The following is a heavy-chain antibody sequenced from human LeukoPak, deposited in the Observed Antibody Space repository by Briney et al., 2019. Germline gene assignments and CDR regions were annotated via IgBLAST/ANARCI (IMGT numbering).Heavy chain of an antibody. Sequence: NPSETLSLTCTVSGGSISSSSYYWGWIRQPPGKGLEWIGSIYYSGSTYYNPSLKSRVTISVDTSKNQFSLKLSSVTAADTAVYYCARQGYSITIFGVVTNWFDPWGQGTLVTVSS. CDR1: GGSISSSSYY. J-gene: IGHJ5*02. D-gene: IGHD3-3*01. CDR2: IYYSGST. V-gene: IGHV4-39*01. CDR3: ARQGYSITIFGVVTNWFDP.